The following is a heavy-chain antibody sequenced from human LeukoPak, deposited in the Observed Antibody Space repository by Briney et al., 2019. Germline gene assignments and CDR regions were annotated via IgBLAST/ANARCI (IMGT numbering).Heavy chain of an antibody. CDR3: ARDILYDSSGYPLDY. CDR2: IIPIFGTA. CDR1: GGTFSSYA. V-gene: IGHV1-69*13. Sequence: SVKVSCKAFGGTFSSYAISWVRQAPGQGLEWMGGIIPIFGTANYAQKFQGRVTVTADESTSTAYMELSSLRSEDTAVYYCARDILYDSSGYPLDYWGQGTLVTVSS. J-gene: IGHJ4*02. D-gene: IGHD3-22*01.